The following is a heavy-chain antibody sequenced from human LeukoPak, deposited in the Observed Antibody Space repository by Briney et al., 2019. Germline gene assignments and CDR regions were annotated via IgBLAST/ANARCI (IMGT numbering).Heavy chain of an antibody. D-gene: IGHD3-16*01. CDR1: GYSISSSNW. J-gene: IGHJ5*02. V-gene: IGHV4-28*01. CDR3: ARTSFQSLITSWFDP. CDR2: IYYSGTT. Sequence: SDTLSLTCAVSGYSISSSNWWGWIRQPPGKGLEWIGYIYYSGTTYYNPSLKSRVTMPVDTSKNQFSLKLSSVTVVDTAVYYCARTSFQSLITSWFDPWGQGTLVTVSS.